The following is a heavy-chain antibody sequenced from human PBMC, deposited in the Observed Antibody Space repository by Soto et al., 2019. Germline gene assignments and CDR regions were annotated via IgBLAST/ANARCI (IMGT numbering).Heavy chain of an antibody. V-gene: IGHV1-2*04. CDR1: GYTFTDYY. CDR3: ARGRVVSAGQGWFGP. D-gene: IGHD2-2*01. CDR2: VNPITGGT. Sequence: QVQLVQSGAEVKKPGASVKVSCKASGYTFTDYYMHWVRQAPGQGLEYMGWVNPITGGTVSAEQFKGWVTLTRDTSSSTADMVLSRLKSDDTAVYYWARGRVVSAGQGWFGPCGQGTLVTVSS. J-gene: IGHJ5*02.